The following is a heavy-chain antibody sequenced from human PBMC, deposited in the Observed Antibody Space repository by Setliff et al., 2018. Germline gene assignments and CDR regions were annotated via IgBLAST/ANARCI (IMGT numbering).Heavy chain of an antibody. CDR3: CSGSYLFVY. V-gene: IGHV3-43D*03. CDR1: GFTFDDYA. Sequence: GGSLRLSCAASGFTFDDYAMHWVRQAPGKGLEWVSLISWDGGSTYYADSVKGRFAISRDNSKNTLYLQMNSLRAEDTAVYYCCSGSYLFVYWGQGSLVTVSS. D-gene: IGHD1-26*01. J-gene: IGHJ4*02. CDR2: ISWDGGST.